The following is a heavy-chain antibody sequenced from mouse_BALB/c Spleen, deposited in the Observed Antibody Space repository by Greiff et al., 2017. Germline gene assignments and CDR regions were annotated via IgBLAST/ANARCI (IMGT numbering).Heavy chain of an antibody. V-gene: IGHV5-6-2*01. CDR3: ARHEDSYYANWGCFDY. J-gene: IGHJ2*01. Sequence: EVHLVESGGGLVKLGGSLKLSCAASGFTFSSYYMSWVRQTPEKRLELVAAINSNGGSTYYPDTVKGRFTISRDNATNTLYLQMSSLKSEDTALYYCARHEDSYYANWGCFDYWGQGTTLTVSS. CDR1: GFTFSSYY. CDR2: INSNGGST. D-gene: IGHD2-10*01.